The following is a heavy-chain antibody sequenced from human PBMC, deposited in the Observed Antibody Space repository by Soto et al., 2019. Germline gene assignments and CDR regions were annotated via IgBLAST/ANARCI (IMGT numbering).Heavy chain of an antibody. D-gene: IGHD2-15*01. CDR3: ARTPDY. CDR1: GGSISSGGYS. Sequence: QLQLQESGSGLVKPSQTLSLTCAVSGGSISSGGYSWSWIRQPPGKGLEWIGYIYHSGRTSYNPSRKNRVTKSVDTSKNQFSLKLSSVTAADTAVYYCARTPDYWGQGTLVPGSS. J-gene: IGHJ4*02. V-gene: IGHV4-30-2*01. CDR2: IYHSGRT.